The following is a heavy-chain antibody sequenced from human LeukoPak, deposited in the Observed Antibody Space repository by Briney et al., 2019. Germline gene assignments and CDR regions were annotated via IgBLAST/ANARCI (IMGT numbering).Heavy chain of an antibody. J-gene: IGHJ3*02. CDR2: IYYTGST. Sequence: SDTLSLTCAVSGYSIRSSNWWGWIRQPPGKGLEWIGYIYYTGSTYYNPSLKGRGTMSVDTAKNQFSLKLSPVTAVDTAVYYCARSPNRGGFGEFPDMWGQGTMVTISS. D-gene: IGHD3-10*01. V-gene: IGHV4-28*01. CDR3: ARSPNRGGFGEFPDM. CDR1: GYSIRSSNW.